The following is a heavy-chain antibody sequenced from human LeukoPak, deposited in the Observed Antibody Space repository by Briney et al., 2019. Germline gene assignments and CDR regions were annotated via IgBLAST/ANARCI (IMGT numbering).Heavy chain of an antibody. J-gene: IGHJ4*02. D-gene: IGHD1-26*01. CDR3: SSESGAFCPFGY. CDR2: ISLTGRT. Sequence: SETLSLTCGVSGGSISSTNWWSWVRQPPGQGLEWIGEISLTGRTNYNPSLNGRVTMSLDESRNQLSLNLTSVTAADTAIYYCSSESGAFCPFGYWGQGTLVIVPP. V-gene: IGHV4-4*02. CDR1: GGSISSTNW.